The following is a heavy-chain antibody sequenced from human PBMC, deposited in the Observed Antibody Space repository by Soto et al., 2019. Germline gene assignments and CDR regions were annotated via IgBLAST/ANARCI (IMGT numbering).Heavy chain of an antibody. Sequence: SVTLSLTCTISGDSFSNHYWTWMRQSPGKGLEWIGYIFHSGITDYNPSVKSRVTISIDKSRNLFSLNLTSVTAADTAVYYCAXDRYFYDSRGYYRTLDSWGQGTLVTVSS. CDR2: IFHSGIT. J-gene: IGHJ5*01. V-gene: IGHV4-59*11. CDR1: GDSFSNHY. D-gene: IGHD3-22*01. CDR3: AXDRYFYDSRGYYRTLDS.